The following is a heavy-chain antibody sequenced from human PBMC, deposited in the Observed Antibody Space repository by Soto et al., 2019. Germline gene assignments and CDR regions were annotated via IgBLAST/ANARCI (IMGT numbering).Heavy chain of an antibody. D-gene: IGHD2-2*01. CDR2: ISAYNGNT. CDR1: GYTFTSYG. J-gene: IGHJ6*02. Sequence: QVQLVRSGAEVKKPGASVKVSCKASGYTFTSYGISWVRQAPGQGLEWMGWISAYNGNTNYAQKLQGRVTMTTDTSTSTAYMELRSLRSDDTAVYYCARDVGYCSSTSCYPSFYYYYYGMDVWGQGTTVTVSS. CDR3: ARDVGYCSSTSCYPSFYYYYYGMDV. V-gene: IGHV1-18*01.